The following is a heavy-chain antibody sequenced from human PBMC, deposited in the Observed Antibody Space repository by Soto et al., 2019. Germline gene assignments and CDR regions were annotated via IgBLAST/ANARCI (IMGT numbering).Heavy chain of an antibody. CDR1: GFTVSSNY. V-gene: IGHV3-53*01. D-gene: IGHD6-6*01. Sequence: EVQLVESGGGLIQPGGSLRLSCAASGFTVSSNYMSWVRQAPGKGLEWVSVIYSGGGTYYADSVKGRFTISRDNSKNSLYLQMNSLRAEDTGVYYCTGESSSSPYYYGMDVWGQGTTVSVSS. CDR3: TGESSSSPYYYGMDV. CDR2: IYSGGGT. J-gene: IGHJ6*02.